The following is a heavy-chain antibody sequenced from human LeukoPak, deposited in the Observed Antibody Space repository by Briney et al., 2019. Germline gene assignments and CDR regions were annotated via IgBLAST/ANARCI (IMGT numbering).Heavy chain of an antibody. D-gene: IGHD2-8*02. CDR3: ARSMVGSYWGPNYYYGMDV. V-gene: IGHV1-8*01. CDR1: GYTFTSYD. Sequence: ASVKVPCKASGYTFTSYDINWVRQATGQGLEWMGWMNPNSGNTGYAQKFQGRVTMTRNTSISTAYMELSSLRSEDTAVYYCARSMVGSYWGPNYYYGMDVWGQGTTVTVSS. J-gene: IGHJ6*02. CDR2: MNPNSGNT.